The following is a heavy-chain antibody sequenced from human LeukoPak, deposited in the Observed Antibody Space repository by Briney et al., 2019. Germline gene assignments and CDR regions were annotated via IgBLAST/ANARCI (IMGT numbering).Heavy chain of an antibody. V-gene: IGHV3-23*01. J-gene: IGHJ4*02. Sequence: PGGSLRLSCAAYGFTFSSYSMNWVRQAPGKGLEWVSAISGSGGSTYYADSVKGRFTISRDNSKNTLYLQMNSLRAEDTAVYYCASADIRVAARQGGGYFDYWGQGTLVTVSS. CDR2: ISGSGGST. CDR1: GFTFSSYS. CDR3: ASADIRVAARQGGGYFDY. D-gene: IGHD6-6*01.